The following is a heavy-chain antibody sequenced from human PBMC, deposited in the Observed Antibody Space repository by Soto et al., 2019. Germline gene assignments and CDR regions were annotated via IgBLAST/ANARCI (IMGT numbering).Heavy chain of an antibody. CDR2: ISGSGGST. J-gene: IGHJ4*02. CDR1: GFTFSSYA. D-gene: IGHD3-10*01. CDR3: AKVGGLWFGELLYPDY. Sequence: EVQLLESGGGLVQPGGSLRLSCAASGFTFSSYAMSWVRQAPWKGLGWVSAISGSGGSTYYADSVKGRFTISRDNSKNTLYLQMNSLRAEDTAVYYCAKVGGLWFGELLYPDYWGQGTLVTVSS. V-gene: IGHV3-23*01.